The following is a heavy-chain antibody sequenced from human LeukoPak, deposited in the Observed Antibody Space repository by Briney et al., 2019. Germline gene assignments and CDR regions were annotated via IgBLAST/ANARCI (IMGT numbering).Heavy chain of an antibody. D-gene: IGHD4-17*01. Sequence: ASVKVSCKVSGYSLTELSMHWVRQAPGKGLEWMGGFDPEGGETIYAQKFQGRVTMTEDTSTDTAYMELSSLRSEDTAVYYCSTGRNYGDQERMDYWGQGTLVTVSS. V-gene: IGHV1-24*01. CDR3: STGRNYGDQERMDY. CDR1: GYSLTELS. J-gene: IGHJ4*02. CDR2: FDPEGGET.